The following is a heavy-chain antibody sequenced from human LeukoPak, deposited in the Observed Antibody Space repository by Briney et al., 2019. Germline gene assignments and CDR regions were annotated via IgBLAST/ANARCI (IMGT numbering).Heavy chain of an antibody. CDR1: GFTFSSYS. Sequence: NPGGSLRLSCAASGFTFSSYSMNWVRQAPGKGLEWVSSISSSSLYIYYADSVKGRFTISRDNAKNSLFLQMNSLRAEDTAAYYCARDSGRLAFDIWGQGTMVTVSS. D-gene: IGHD3-10*01. V-gene: IGHV3-21*01. CDR2: ISSSSLYI. J-gene: IGHJ3*02. CDR3: ARDSGRLAFDI.